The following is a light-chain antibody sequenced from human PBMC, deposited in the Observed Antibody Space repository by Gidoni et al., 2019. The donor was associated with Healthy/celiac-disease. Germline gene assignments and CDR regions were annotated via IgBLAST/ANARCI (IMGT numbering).Light chain of an antibody. CDR1: QSVSSSY. CDR3: QQYGSSAYT. CDR2: DAS. J-gene: IGKJ2*01. Sequence: EIVLTQSPGTLSLSPGERATLSCSASQSVSSSYLAWYQQKPGHATRLLIYDASSRSTGIPDRFSGSGSGTDFTLTISRLEPEDVAVYYCQQYGSSAYTCGQGTKLEIK. V-gene: IGKV3-20*01.